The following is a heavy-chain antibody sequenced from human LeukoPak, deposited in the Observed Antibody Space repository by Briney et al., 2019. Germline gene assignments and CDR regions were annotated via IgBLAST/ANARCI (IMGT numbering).Heavy chain of an antibody. CDR2: ISSSSSYI. V-gene: IGHV3-21*01. CDR1: GFTFSSYS. J-gene: IGHJ4*02. Sequence: GGSLRLSCAASGFTFSSYSMNWVRQAPGKGLEWVSSISSSSSYIYYADSVKGRFTISRDNAKNSLYLQMNSLRAEDTAVYYCVLAPKSSSIADVSFDYWGQGTLVTVSS. D-gene: IGHD6-6*01. CDR3: VLAPKSSSIADVSFDY.